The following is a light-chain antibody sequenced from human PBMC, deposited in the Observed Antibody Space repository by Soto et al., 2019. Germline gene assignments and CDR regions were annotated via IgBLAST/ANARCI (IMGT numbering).Light chain of an antibody. CDR1: SSDVGGYND. CDR3: SSYAGSYTVV. CDR2: EVN. V-gene: IGLV2-8*01. Sequence: QSALTQPPSASGSPGQSVTISCTGTSSDVGGYNDVSWYQQHPGKAPKLMIYEVNKRPSGVPDRFSGSKSGNTASLTVSGLQTEDEADYYCSSYAGSYTVVFGGGTKVTVL. J-gene: IGLJ2*01.